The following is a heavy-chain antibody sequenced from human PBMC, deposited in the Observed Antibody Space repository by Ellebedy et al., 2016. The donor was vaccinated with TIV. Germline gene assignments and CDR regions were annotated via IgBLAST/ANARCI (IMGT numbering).Heavy chain of an antibody. CDR2: IWYDGSNK. D-gene: IGHD2-2*01. CDR1: GFTFSSYA. V-gene: IGHV3-33*08. Sequence: GESLKISCAASGFTFSSYAMSWVRQAPGKGLEWVAVIWYDGSNKYYADSVKGRFTISRDNSKNTLYLQMNSLRAEDTAVYYCARDSQLRDYYYYYGMDVWGQGTTVTVSS. CDR3: ARDSQLRDYYYYYGMDV. J-gene: IGHJ6*02.